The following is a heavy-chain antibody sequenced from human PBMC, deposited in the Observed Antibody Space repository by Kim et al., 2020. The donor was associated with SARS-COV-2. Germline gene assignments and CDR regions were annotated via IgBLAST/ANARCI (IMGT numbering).Heavy chain of an antibody. CDR2: ISSSGTTI. Sequence: GGSLRLSCAASGFTFSDYYMNWIRQAPGKGLEWVAYISSSGTTIYYADSVKGRFTISRDNGKNSVYLQMNSLRAGDTAMYYCARDLHSSGGKFSQFDYWGQGTLATVSS. D-gene: IGHD6-19*01. V-gene: IGHV3-11*01. CDR3: ARDLHSSGGKFSQFDY. J-gene: IGHJ4*02. CDR1: GFTFSDYY.